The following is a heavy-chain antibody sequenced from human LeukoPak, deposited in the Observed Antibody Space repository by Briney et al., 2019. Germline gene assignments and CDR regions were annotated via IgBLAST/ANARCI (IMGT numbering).Heavy chain of an antibody. CDR3: ARDPARGYSYSALY. Sequence: GGSLRLSCAASGFTFSIYRMNWVRQAPGKGLEWVSYISSRSSTIYYAVSVRGRFTISRDNSKNSLYLQMNSLRADDTAVYYCARDPARGYSYSALYWGQGTLVTVSS. CDR2: ISSRSSTI. V-gene: IGHV3-48*01. J-gene: IGHJ4*02. CDR1: GFTFSIYR. D-gene: IGHD5-18*01.